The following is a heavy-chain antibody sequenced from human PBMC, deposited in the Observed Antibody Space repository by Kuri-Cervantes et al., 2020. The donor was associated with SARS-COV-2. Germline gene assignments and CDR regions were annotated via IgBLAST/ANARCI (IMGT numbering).Heavy chain of an antibody. CDR3: ANLVGATTRDYFDY. D-gene: IGHD1-26*01. Sequence: GGSLRLSCAASGLTFSNAWMTWVRQAPGKGLEWVGRIKSKTDGGTTDYAAPVKGRFTISRDNSKNTLYLQMNSLRVEDTAVYYCANLVGATTRDYFDYWGQGTLVTVSS. CDR1: GLTFSNAW. CDR2: IKSKTDGGTT. V-gene: IGHV3-15*01. J-gene: IGHJ4*02.